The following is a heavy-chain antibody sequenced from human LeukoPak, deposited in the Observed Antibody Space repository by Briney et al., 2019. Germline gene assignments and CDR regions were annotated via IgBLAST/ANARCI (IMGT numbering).Heavy chain of an antibody. J-gene: IGHJ5*02. V-gene: IGHV1-18*01. CDR1: GYTFTSYG. CDR2: ISAYNENT. CDR3: SRDHGKQWPRYNWFDP. Sequence: ASVKVSCKASGYTFTSYGISWVRQAPGQGLEWMGWISAYNENTNYAQKFQGRVTMTTDTSTSTAYMELRSLRSDDTAVYYWSRDHGKQWPRYNWFDPWGQGTLVTVSS. D-gene: IGHD6-19*01.